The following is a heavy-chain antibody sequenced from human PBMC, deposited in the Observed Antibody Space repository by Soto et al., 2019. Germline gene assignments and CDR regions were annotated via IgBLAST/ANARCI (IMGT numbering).Heavy chain of an antibody. V-gene: IGHV4-61*01. D-gene: IGHD6-19*01. J-gene: IGHJ3*02. CDR3: ARDDARQSAFDI. CDR1: GGSVSSGSYY. CDR2: NYYSGST. Sequence: QVQLQESGPGLVKPSETLSLTCTVSGGSVSSGSYYWSWIRQPPGKGLEWIGYNYYSGSTNYSPSLKSRVTISVDTSKNQFSLKLSSVTAADTAVYYCARDDARQSAFDIWGQGTMVTVSS.